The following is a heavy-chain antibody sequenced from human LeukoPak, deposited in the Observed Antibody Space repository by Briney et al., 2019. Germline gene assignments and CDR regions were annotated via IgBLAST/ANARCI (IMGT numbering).Heavy chain of an antibody. CDR2: VSYHGSNQ. CDR1: GFRFNSYG. D-gene: IGHD2-2*01. CDR3: VRESRRYQLPGLNDYYYMDV. Sequence: GGSLRLSCAASGFRFNSYGMHWVRQSPGKGLEWVAVVSYHGSNQYYADSVRGRFSISRDIAKNSLYLQMNSLRAEDTAVYYCVRESRRYQLPGLNDYYYMDVWGKGTTVTVSS. V-gene: IGHV3-30*03. J-gene: IGHJ6*03.